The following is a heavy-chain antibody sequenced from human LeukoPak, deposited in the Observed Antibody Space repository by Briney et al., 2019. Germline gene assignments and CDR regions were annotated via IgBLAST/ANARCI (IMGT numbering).Heavy chain of an antibody. J-gene: IGHJ3*02. D-gene: IGHD6-19*01. CDR2: IRYDGSNN. CDR1: GFTFSSYG. V-gene: IGHV3-30*02. CDR3: AQQWLVMGAFDI. Sequence: GGSLRLSCAASGFTFSSYGMHWVRQAPGKGLEWVAFIRYDGSNNYYADSVKGRFTISRDNSKNTLYLQMNSLRAEDTAVYYCAQQWLVMGAFDIWGQGTMVTVSS.